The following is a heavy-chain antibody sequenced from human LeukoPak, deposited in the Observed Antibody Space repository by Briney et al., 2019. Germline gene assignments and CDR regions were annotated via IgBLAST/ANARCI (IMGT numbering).Heavy chain of an antibody. CDR2: INQDGTHK. CDR3: AREFPGARLDYYYGMDV. V-gene: IGHV3-7*01. Sequence: PGGSLRLSCVASQLSFSSYCFSWVRQAPGKGLECVANINQDGTHKDYLDPVRGRFTISRDSAHNSVHLQLNSLSADDTAVYYCAREFPGARLDYYYGMDVWGQGTTVTVSS. J-gene: IGHJ6*02. D-gene: IGHD3-22*01. CDR1: QLSFSSYC.